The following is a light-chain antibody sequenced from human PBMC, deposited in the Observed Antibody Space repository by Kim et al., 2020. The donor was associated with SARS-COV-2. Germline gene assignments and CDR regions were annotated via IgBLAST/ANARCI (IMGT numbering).Light chain of an antibody. V-gene: IGKV1-5*01. CDR3: RQQNSNSPVT. J-gene: IGKJ4*01. CDR1: QNIYSW. CDR2: DAS. Sequence: DIQMTQSPSTLSASVGDRVTITCRASQNIYSWLAWYQQKSGKAPKLLIYDASILQSGVPSRFSGSGSGAEFTLTISSLQPDDFATYYCRQQNSNSPVTFGGGTKLEI.